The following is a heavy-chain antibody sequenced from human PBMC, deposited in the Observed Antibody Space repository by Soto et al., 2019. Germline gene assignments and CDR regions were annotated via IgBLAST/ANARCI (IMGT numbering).Heavy chain of an antibody. CDR2: ISGSGGST. D-gene: IGHD2-15*01. J-gene: IGHJ5*02. CDR3: AKSHIVVVVAATPYWFDP. Sequence: GGSLRLSCAASGFTFSSYAMSWVRQALGKGLEWVSAISGSGGSTYYADSVKGRFTISRDNSKNTLYLQMNSLRAEDTAVYYCAKSHIVVVVAATPYWFDPWGQGTLVTVSS. V-gene: IGHV3-23*01. CDR1: GFTFSSYA.